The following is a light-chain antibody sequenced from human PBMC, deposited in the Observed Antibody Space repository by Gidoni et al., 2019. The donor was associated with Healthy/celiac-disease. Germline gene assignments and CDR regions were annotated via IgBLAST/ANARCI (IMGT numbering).Light chain of an antibody. Sequence: DIVLTQSPATLSLSPGERATLSCRASQSVSSYLAWYQQKPGQAPRLLLYDASTRATCIPARFIGSGSGTDFTLTISSLEPEDFAVYYCQQRSNWPIFTFGPGTKVDIK. CDR3: QQRSNWPIFT. J-gene: IGKJ3*01. CDR1: QSVSSY. V-gene: IGKV3-11*01. CDR2: DAS.